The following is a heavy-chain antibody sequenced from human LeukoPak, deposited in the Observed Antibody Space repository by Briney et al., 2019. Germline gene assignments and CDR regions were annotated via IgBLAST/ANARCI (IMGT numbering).Heavy chain of an antibody. D-gene: IGHD6-13*01. CDR2: IYHSGST. Sequence: SETLSLTCTVSGYSISSGYYWGWIRQPPGKGLEWIGSIYHSGSTYYNPSLKSRVTISVDTSKNQFSLKLSSVTAADTAVYYCARLRKGYWANFDYWGQGTLVTVSS. CDR3: ARLRKGYWANFDY. J-gene: IGHJ4*02. CDR1: GYSISSGYY. V-gene: IGHV4-38-2*02.